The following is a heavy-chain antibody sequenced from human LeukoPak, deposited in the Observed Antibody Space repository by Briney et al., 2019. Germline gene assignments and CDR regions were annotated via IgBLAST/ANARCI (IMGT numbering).Heavy chain of an antibody. V-gene: IGHV1-8*01. CDR1: GYTFSSHD. CDR3: AKGWRVTATPSPFDY. CDR2: MNPNSGNT. D-gene: IGHD2-21*02. Sequence: ASVKVSCKASGYTFSSHDINWVRQATGQGLEWMGWMNPNSGNTGYAQKFQGRVTMTRNTSISTAYMELNSLRAEDTAVYYCAKGWRVTATPSPFDYWGQGTLVTVSS. J-gene: IGHJ4*02.